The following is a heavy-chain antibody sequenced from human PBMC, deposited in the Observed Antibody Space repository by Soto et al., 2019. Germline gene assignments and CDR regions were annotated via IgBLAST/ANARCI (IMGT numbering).Heavy chain of an antibody. CDR1: GGSISSDIYY. Sequence: PSETLSITFTVSGGSISSDIYYWGLIRQPPGKGLEWIGTIYYSGNPYYNPSLRSRVTISVDTSKNQFSLRLTSVTAADTAVYYCAKHTDFGSGSSWLGSDNMDTDAFDIWGQGTMVT. CDR2: IYYSGNP. J-gene: IGHJ3*02. V-gene: IGHV4-39*01. D-gene: IGHD3-10*01. CDR3: AKHTDFGSGSSWLGSDNMDTDAFDI.